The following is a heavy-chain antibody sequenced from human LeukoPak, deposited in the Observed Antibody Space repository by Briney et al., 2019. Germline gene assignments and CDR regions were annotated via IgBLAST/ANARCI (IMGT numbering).Heavy chain of an antibody. CDR1: GFTFSSYG. CDR2: IRYDGSNK. J-gene: IGHJ4*02. D-gene: IGHD3-22*01. V-gene: IGHV3-30*02. Sequence: GGSLRLSCAASGFTFSSYGMHWVRQAPGKGLEWVAFIRYDGSNKYYADSVKGRFTISSDNSTNTLYLQMNSLRAEDTAVYYCATFTYYYDSSGYSQGDYWGQGTLVTVSS. CDR3: ATFTYYYDSSGYSQGDY.